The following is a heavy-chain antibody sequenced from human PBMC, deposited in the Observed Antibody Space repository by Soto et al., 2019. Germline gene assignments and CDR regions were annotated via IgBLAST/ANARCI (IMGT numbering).Heavy chain of an antibody. J-gene: IGHJ4*02. D-gene: IGHD3-22*01. CDR3: VRVHADDSSGYYLDY. CDR1: GASVSSGDYY. V-gene: IGHV4-61*03. Sequence: QVQLQEAGPGLVKPSETLALNCSVSGASVSSGDYYWSWIRQPPGKGLEWIGYIYFSGATSYDPSLKRRVSISIDTFNNHFSLMLKSVTAADTAVYYCVRVHADDSSGYYLDYWGQGLLVSVSS. CDR2: IYFSGAT.